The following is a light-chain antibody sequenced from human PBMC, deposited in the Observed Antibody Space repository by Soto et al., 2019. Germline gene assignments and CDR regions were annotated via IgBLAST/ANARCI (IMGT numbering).Light chain of an antibody. CDR3: CSYTYINTRV. J-gene: IGLJ2*01. Sequence: QSALTQPASVSGSPGQSITISCTGTSSDVGGYDYVSWFQQHPGKAPKLLIYEVSYRPSGVSDRFSGSKSGDTASLTISGLEAEDEADYYCCSYTYINTRVFGGRTKLTVL. CDR2: EVS. V-gene: IGLV2-14*01. CDR1: SSDVGGYDY.